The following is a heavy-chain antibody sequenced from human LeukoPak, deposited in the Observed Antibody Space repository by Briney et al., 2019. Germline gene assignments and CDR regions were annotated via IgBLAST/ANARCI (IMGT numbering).Heavy chain of an antibody. CDR3: ARVGLYDSSGHGVS. V-gene: IGHV3-11*01. J-gene: IGHJ5*02. CDR2: ISGRGTTI. CDR1: TFTFSDYY. D-gene: IGHD3-22*01. Sequence: GGSPRLSCTASTFTFSDYYMSWIRQAPGKGLEWVSYISGRGTTIYYADSVKGRFTISRDNAKNSLYLQMNSLRAEDTAVYYCARVGLYDSSGHGVSWGQGTLVTVSS.